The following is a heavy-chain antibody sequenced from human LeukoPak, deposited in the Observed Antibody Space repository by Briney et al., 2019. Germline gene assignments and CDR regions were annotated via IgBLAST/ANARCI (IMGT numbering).Heavy chain of an antibody. Sequence: ASVKVSCKASGYTFTSYGINWVRQAPGQGLEWMGWISAYNGNTNYAQKLQGRVTMTTDTSTSTAYMELRSLRSDDTAVYYCASVTYPHYYDSSGYSGGHFDYWGQGTLVTVSS. J-gene: IGHJ4*02. CDR3: ASVTYPHYYDSSGYSGGHFDY. CDR1: GYTFTSYG. D-gene: IGHD3-22*01. V-gene: IGHV1-18*01. CDR2: ISAYNGNT.